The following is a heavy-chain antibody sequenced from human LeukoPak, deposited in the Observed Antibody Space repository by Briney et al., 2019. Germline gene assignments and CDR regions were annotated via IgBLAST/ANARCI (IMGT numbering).Heavy chain of an antibody. D-gene: IGHD5-18*01. CDR1: GGTFSSYA. J-gene: IGHJ6*03. Sequence: GSSVKVSCKASGGTFSSYAISWVRQAPGQGLEWMGGIIPIFGTANYAQKFQGRVTITTDESTSTAYMELSSLRSEDTAVYNCARNGYSYGYDYYYMDVWGKGTAVTVSS. V-gene: IGHV1-69*05. CDR3: ARNGYSYGYDYYYMDV. CDR2: IIPIFGTA.